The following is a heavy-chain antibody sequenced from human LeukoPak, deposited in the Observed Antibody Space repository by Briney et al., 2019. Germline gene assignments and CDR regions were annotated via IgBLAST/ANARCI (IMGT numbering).Heavy chain of an antibody. V-gene: IGHV4-4*02. CDR1: GGSITTSDW. J-gene: IGHJ3*02. D-gene: IGHD3-22*01. CDR3: AREGYYYDSSGSYAFDI. Sequence: PSETLSLTCNVSGGSITTSDWWSWVRQPPGKGLEWIGRIFHTGTTNYNPSLKSRVTISVDKSKNQFSLKLSSVTAADTAVYYCAREGYYYDSSGSYAFDIWGQGTMVTVSS. CDR2: IFHTGTT.